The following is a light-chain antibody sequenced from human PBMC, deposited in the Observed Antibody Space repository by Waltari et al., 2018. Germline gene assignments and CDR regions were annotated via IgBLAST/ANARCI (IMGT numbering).Light chain of an antibody. CDR3: GTWDSSLGIGV. CDR1: TPTLGNNY. V-gene: IGLV1-51*01. CDR2: EDN. J-gene: IGLJ3*02. Sequence: QSVLTQAPSVSAAPGQKVTISCSGSTPTLGNNYVSWYQQFPGTAPKLLIYEDNRRPSGIPDRFSGSKSGASATLGITGLQTGDEANYYCGTWDSSLGIGVLGGGTRVTVL.